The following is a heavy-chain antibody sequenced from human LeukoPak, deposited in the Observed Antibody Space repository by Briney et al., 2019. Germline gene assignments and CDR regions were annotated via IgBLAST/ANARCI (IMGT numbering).Heavy chain of an antibody. CDR1: GFTFDDYA. J-gene: IGHJ4*02. V-gene: IGHV3-9*01. CDR2: ISWNSGSI. D-gene: IGHD3-10*01. CDR3: ANIKDTGTYYFDH. Sequence: GGPLRLSCAASGFTFDDYAMHWVRQAPGKGLEWVSGISWNSGSIGYADSVKGRFTVSRDNAKNSLYLQMNSLRAEDTAVYYCANIKDTGTYYFDHWGQGTLVTVSS.